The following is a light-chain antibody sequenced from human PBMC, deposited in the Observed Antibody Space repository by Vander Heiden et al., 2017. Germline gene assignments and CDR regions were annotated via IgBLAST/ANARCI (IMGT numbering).Light chain of an antibody. Sequence: YELTQPPSVSVSPGQTARITCSGDRLGDKYACWYQQKPGQSPVLVIYQDNRRPSGIPERFSGSTSANTATLTISGTQPMDEADYYCQAWDNNIMMFGGGTKLTVL. CDR1: RLGDKY. CDR3: QAWDNNIMM. CDR2: QDN. J-gene: IGLJ3*02. V-gene: IGLV3-1*01.